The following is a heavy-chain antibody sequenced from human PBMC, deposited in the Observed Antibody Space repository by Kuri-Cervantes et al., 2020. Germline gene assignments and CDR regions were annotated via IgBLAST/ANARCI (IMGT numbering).Heavy chain of an antibody. CDR1: GYTLTELS. D-gene: IGHD6-6*01. V-gene: IGHV1-24*01. CDR2: FDPEDGET. CDR3: ATAGGGQLGRLDY. Sequence: ASVKVSCKVSGYTLTELSMHWVRQAPGKGLEWMGGFDPEDGETIYVQKFQGSVTMTEDTSTDTAYMELSSLRSEDTAVYYCATAGGGQLGRLDYWGQGTLVTVSS. J-gene: IGHJ4*02.